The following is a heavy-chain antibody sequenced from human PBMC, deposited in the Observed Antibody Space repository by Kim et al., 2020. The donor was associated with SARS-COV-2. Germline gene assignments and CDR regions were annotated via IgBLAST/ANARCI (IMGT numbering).Heavy chain of an antibody. Sequence: SETLSLTCTVSGGSISSSSYYWGWIRQPPGKGLEWIGSIYYSGSTYYNPSLKSRVTISVDTSKNQFSLKLSSVTAADTAVYYCARGTKPYYIAAAGSWFDPWGQGTLVTVSS. CDR3: ARGTKPYYIAAAGSWFDP. V-gene: IGHV4-39*07. CDR2: IYYSGST. J-gene: IGHJ5*02. CDR1: GGSISSSSYY. D-gene: IGHD6-13*01.